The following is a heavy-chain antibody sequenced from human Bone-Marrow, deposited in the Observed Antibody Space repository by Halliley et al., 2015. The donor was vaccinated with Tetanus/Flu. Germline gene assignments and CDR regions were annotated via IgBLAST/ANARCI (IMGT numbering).Heavy chain of an antibody. Sequence: GDNTYYAASVKGRFTISRDNSRNTLYLQMNSLRADDTAMYYCAKGPNSDIVVLTADTYYFDYWGQGTRVTVSS. CDR2: GDNT. CDR3: AKGPNSDIVVLTADTYYFDY. J-gene: IGHJ4*02. V-gene: IGHV3-23*01. D-gene: IGHD2-21*02.